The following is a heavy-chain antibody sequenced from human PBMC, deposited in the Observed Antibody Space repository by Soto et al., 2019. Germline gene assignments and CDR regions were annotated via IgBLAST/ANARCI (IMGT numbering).Heavy chain of an antibody. V-gene: IGHV3-23*01. Sequence: GGSLRLSCAASGFTFSSYSMSWVRQAPGKGLEWVSGFRTGGDDGTTYYADSVKGRFTISRDNSKNTLFLQMNSLRAEDTAIYYCAKKVNSGPGSQYFDYWGQGTLATVSS. CDR3: AKKVNSGPGSQYFDY. D-gene: IGHD3-10*01. CDR1: GFTFSSYS. J-gene: IGHJ4*02. CDR2: FRTGGDDGTT.